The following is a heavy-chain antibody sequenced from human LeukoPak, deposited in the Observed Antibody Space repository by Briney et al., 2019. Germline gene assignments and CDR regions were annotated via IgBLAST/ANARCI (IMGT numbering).Heavy chain of an antibody. V-gene: IGHV4-39*07. CDR2: IYYSGST. Sequence: PSETLFLTCTVSGGSISSSSYYWGWIRQPPGKGLEWIGSIYYSGSTYYNPSLKSRVTISVDTSKNQFSLKLSSVTAADTAVYYCARRGDTVTTSYFDYWGQGTLVTVSS. CDR1: GGSISSSSYY. D-gene: IGHD4-17*01. J-gene: IGHJ4*02. CDR3: ARRGDTVTTSYFDY.